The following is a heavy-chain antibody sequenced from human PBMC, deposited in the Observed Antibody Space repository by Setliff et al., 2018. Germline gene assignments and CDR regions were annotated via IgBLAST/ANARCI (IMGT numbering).Heavy chain of an antibody. CDR1: GGSFSGYY. V-gene: IGHV4-34*01. J-gene: IGHJ2*01. Sequence: SETLSLTCAVYGGSFSGYYWSWIRQPPGKGLEWIGEINHSGSTNYNPSLKSRVTISVDTSKNQFSLKLSSVTAADTAVYYCARSPRTYYYDSSGYYFAWYFDLWGRGTLVTVSS. CDR3: ARSPRTYYYDSSGYYFAWYFDL. CDR2: INHSGST. D-gene: IGHD3-22*01.